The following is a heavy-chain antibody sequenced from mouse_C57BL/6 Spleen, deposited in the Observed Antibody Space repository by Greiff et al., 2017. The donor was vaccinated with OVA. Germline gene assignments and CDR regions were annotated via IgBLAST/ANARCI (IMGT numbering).Heavy chain of an antibody. Sequence: VQLQESGPGLVAPSQSLSITCTVSGFSLTSYAISWVRQPPGKGLEWLGVIWTGGGTNYNSALKSRLSISKDNSKSQVFLKMNSLQTDDTARYYCARYDYDGFSYAMDYWGQGTSVTVSS. D-gene: IGHD2-4*01. V-gene: IGHV2-9-1*01. CDR1: GFSLTSYA. J-gene: IGHJ4*01. CDR2: IWTGGGT. CDR3: ARYDYDGFSYAMDY.